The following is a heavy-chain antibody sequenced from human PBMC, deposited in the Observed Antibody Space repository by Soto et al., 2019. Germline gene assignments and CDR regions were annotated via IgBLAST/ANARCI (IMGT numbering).Heavy chain of an antibody. CDR3: ARAHKITIFGVVRMGWFDP. J-gene: IGHJ5*02. V-gene: IGHV4-39*07. D-gene: IGHD3-3*01. CDR2: IYYSGST. Sequence: PFETLSLTWTVSGGSISSSSYYWGWIRQPPGKGLEWIGSIYYSGSTYYNPSLKSRVTISVDTSKNQFSLKLSSVTAADTAVYYCARAHKITIFGVVRMGWFDPWGQGTLVTVSS. CDR1: GGSISSSSYY.